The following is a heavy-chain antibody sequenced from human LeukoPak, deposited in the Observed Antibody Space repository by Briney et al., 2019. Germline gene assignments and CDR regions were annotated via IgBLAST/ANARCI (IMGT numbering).Heavy chain of an antibody. J-gene: IGHJ4*02. D-gene: IGHD3-10*01. Sequence: GGSLRLSCAVSGFTVSSNYMSWVRQAPGKGLERVSVIYSGGSAYYAESVKGRFTISRDNSNNTLYFEMNNLRAEDTAVYYCARDRGQPRRGLDYWGQGTLVTVSS. CDR1: GFTVSSNY. CDR2: IYSGGSA. CDR3: ARDRGQPRRGLDY. V-gene: IGHV3-66*01.